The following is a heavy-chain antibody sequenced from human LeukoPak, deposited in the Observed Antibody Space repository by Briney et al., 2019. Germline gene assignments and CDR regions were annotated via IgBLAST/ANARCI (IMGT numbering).Heavy chain of an antibody. J-gene: IGHJ3*02. V-gene: IGHV3-53*01. Sequence: GGSLRLSCAAPGFTVSSNYMSWVRQAPGKGLEWVSVIHSGGSTYTADSVKGRLTITRDNSKNTLYLQMNSLRAEDTAVYYCARDYKSYYDFWSGYPHDAFDIWGQGTMVTVSS. CDR2: IHSGGST. CDR3: ARDYKSYYDFWSGYPHDAFDI. CDR1: GFTVSSNY. D-gene: IGHD3-3*01.